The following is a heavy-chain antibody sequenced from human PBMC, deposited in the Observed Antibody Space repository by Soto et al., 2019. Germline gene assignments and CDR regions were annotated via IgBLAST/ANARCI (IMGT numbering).Heavy chain of an antibody. Sequence: EVQLVESGGGLVQPGRSLRLSCAASGFSFGDYAMHWVRQAPGKGLEWVAGISWNSGSTGYADSVKGRFTISRNNAKNSLYLQMNRLRAEDTAFYYGVKDNGLGVIPVFYYFGYWGQGTLVTVSS. CDR1: GFSFGDYA. CDR3: VKDNGLGVIPVFYYFGY. D-gene: IGHD3-16*02. CDR2: ISWNSGST. V-gene: IGHV3-9*01. J-gene: IGHJ4*02.